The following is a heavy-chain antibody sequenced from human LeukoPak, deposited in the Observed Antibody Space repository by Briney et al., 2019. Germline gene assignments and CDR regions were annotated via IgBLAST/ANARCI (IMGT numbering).Heavy chain of an antibody. J-gene: IGHJ5*02. CDR1: GDSISNSRYY. D-gene: IGHD3-22*01. CDR2: VYYSRST. CDR3: ARDHVQCTMTHCPTINWFDP. V-gene: IGHV4-39*07. Sequence: PSETLSLTCTVSGDSISNSRYYWAWIRQPLGKGLEYIAHVYYSRSTYHHPSLESRFTLSVDKSKNQFSLRLSSVSDADTAIYFCARDHVQCTMTHCPTINWFDPWGPGTLVSVSS.